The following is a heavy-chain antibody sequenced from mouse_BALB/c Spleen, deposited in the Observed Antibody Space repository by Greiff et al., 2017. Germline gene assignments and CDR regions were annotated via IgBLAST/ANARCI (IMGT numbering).Heavy chain of an antibody. J-gene: IGHJ1*01. Sequence: VQLQQSAAELARPGASVKMSCKASGYTFTSYTMHWVKQRPGQGLEWIGYINPSSGYTEYNQKFKDKTTLTADKSSSTAYMQLSSLTSEDSAVYYCARSDHWYFDVWGAGTTVTVSS. CDR2: INPSSGYT. CDR1: GYTFTSYT. V-gene: IGHV1-4*02. CDR3: ARSDHWYFDV.